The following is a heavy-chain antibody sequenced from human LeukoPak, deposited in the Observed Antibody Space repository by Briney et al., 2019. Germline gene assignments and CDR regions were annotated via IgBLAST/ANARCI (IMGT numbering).Heavy chain of an antibody. Sequence: GRSLRLSCAASGFTLDDYAMHWVRQAPGKGLEWVSGINWNRGSIGYADSVKGRFTISRDNAKNSLFLQMNSLRAEDTALYYCAKAVGYSGTREYYFDYWGQGTMVTVSS. D-gene: IGHD1-26*01. J-gene: IGHJ4*02. CDR3: AKAVGYSGTREYYFDY. V-gene: IGHV3-9*01. CDR2: INWNRGSI. CDR1: GFTLDDYA.